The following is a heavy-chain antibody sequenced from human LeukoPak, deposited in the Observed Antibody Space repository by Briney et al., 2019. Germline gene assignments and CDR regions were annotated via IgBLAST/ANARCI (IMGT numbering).Heavy chain of an antibody. CDR2: INPNSGGT. V-gene: IGHV1-2*02. Sequence: GASVKASCKASGYSFTGYYIHWVLQAPGQGLEWMGWINPNSGGTKYGQKFQGRVTMTRDTSIGTAYMELSRLRSDDTAVYYCARAPIEAAVDFDYWGQGTLVAVSS. D-gene: IGHD6-13*01. CDR3: ARAPIEAAVDFDY. CDR1: GYSFTGYY. J-gene: IGHJ4*02.